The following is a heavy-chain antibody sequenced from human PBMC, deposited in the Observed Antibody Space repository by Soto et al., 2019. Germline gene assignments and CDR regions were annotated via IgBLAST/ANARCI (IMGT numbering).Heavy chain of an antibody. V-gene: IGHV3-30-3*01. CDR1: GFSFSNYA. Sequence: QVQLVESGGGVVQPGRSLRLSCAASGFSFSNYAMHWVRQAPGKGLEWVAVISYDGSKRDYADSVKGRFTISRDDSQNTLYLQMNSLRPEDTAVYYCATDNNGDYWGQGTLVTVSS. CDR2: ISYDGSKR. CDR3: ATDNNGDY. D-gene: IGHD2-8*01. J-gene: IGHJ4*02.